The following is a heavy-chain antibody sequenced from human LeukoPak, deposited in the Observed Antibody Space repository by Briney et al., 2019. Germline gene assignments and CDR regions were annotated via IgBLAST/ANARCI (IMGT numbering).Heavy chain of an antibody. CDR3: TRWRGTSMLYD. Sequence: GGSLRLSCTASGFTFGDYAMTWVRQTPGKGLECVASIGGIGSGGTTEYAASMKGRFIISRDNSRSIAYLQINSLESEDTAVYYCTRWRGTSMLYDWGQGTLVTVSS. CDR2: IGGIGSGGTT. J-gene: IGHJ4*02. CDR1: GFTFGDYA. V-gene: IGHV3-49*04. D-gene: IGHD2-8*01.